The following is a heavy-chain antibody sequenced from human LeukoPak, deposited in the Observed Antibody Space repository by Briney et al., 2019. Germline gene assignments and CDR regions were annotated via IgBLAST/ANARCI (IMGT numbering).Heavy chain of an antibody. J-gene: IGHJ5*02. V-gene: IGHV3-23*01. CDR2: IDVSGRMT. Sequence: GGSLRLSCAASGLTFNRHGMSWVRQAPGKGLEWVSGIDVSGRMTYYADSVKGRFTISRDNSKNMVYLQMNSLRAGDMAVYYCARDGKNYDKSLGPFDPWGQGTLVTVSS. CDR1: GLTFNRHG. CDR3: ARDGKNYDKSLGPFDP. D-gene: IGHD3-9*01.